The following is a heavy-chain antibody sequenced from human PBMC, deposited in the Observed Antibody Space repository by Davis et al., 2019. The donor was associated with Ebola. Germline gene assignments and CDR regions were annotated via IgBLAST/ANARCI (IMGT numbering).Heavy chain of an antibody. V-gene: IGHV3-48*02. Sequence: GGSLRLSCAASGFTFSSYSMNWVRQAPGKGLEWVSYISSSSSTIYYADSVKGRFTISRDNAKNSLYLQMNSLRDEDTAVYYCARDYDFWSGYLGNDGMDVWGQGTTVTVSS. CDR2: ISSSSSTI. CDR1: GFTFSSYS. CDR3: ARDYDFWSGYLGNDGMDV. D-gene: IGHD3-3*01. J-gene: IGHJ6*02.